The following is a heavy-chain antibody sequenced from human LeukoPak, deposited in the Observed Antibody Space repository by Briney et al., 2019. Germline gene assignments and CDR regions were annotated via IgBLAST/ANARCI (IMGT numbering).Heavy chain of an antibody. CDR3: ARERSSNIAIAFDI. V-gene: IGHV4-39*07. CDR2: IYYSGST. D-gene: IGHD6-13*01. CDR1: GGSISSSSYY. Sequence: PSETLSLTCTVSGGSISSSSYYWGWIRQPPGKGLEWIGSIYYSGSTYYNPSLKSRVTISVDTSKNQFSLKLSSVTAADTAVYYCARERSSNIAIAFDIWGQGTMVTVSS. J-gene: IGHJ3*02.